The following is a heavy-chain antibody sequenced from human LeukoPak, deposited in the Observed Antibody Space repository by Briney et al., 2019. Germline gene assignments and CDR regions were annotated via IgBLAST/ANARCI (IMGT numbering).Heavy chain of an antibody. CDR1: GYIFTNYD. V-gene: IGHV1-8*03. J-gene: IGHJ5*02. CDR2: MNPNTGNT. CDR3: GRSQRQWDHTWFAP. D-gene: IGHD1-26*01. Sequence: ASVKVSCKAAGYIFTNYDLNWVRQATGQGPEWMGWMNPNTGNTDYAQKFKGRVTFTRNTSISTAYMDLSSLTSDDTAVYYCGRSQRQWDHTWFAPWGQGTLVTVSS.